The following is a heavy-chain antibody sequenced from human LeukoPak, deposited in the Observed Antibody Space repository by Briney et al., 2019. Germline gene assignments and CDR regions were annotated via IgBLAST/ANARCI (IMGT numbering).Heavy chain of an antibody. D-gene: IGHD6-6*01. J-gene: IGHJ6*03. CDR1: GGSISSSSYY. CDR2: IYYSGST. V-gene: IGHV4-39*01. CDR3: XRXXDSSSAYYYYYYMDV. Sequence: SETLSLTCTVSGGSISSSSYYWGWIRQPPGKGLEWIGSIYYSGSTYYNPSLKSRVTISVDTSKNQFSLKLSSVTAADTAVYYXXRXXDSSSAYYYYYYMDVWGKGTTVTVSS.